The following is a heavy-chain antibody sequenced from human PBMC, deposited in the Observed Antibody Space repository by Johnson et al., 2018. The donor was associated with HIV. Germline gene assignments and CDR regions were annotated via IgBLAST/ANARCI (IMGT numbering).Heavy chain of an antibody. V-gene: IGHV3-30-3*01. D-gene: IGHD3-10*01. J-gene: IGHJ3*02. CDR1: GFTFSSYA. CDR2: ISYEGGNK. Sequence: VQLVESGEGVVQPGRSLSLSCAASGFTFSSYAMHWVRQAPGKGLEWLPFISYEGGNKYSATSLKARFSISRDNSKNTLYLQMNSLKTEDTAVYYCTTDWGLWFGELLHDAFDIWGQGTMVTVSS. CDR3: TTDWGLWFGELLHDAFDI.